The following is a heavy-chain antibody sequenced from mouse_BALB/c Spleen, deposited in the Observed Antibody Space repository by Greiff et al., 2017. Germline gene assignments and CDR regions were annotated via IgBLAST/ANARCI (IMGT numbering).Heavy chain of an antibody. CDR3: ARGYGSSYPWFAY. CDR2: INPSCGYT. V-gene: IGHV1-4*01. D-gene: IGHD1-1*01. J-gene: IGHJ3*01. CDR1: GYTFTSYT. Sequence: QVQLQQSGAELARPGASVKMSCKASGYTFTSYTMHWVKQRPGQGLEWIGYINPSCGYTNNNNKFKDKVTLTADKSSSTAFMLLSNLTSEGSAVYYCARGYGSSYPWFAYWGQGTLVTVSA.